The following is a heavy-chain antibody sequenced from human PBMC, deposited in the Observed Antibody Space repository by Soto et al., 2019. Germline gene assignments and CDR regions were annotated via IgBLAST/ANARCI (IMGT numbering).Heavy chain of an antibody. CDR2: ISGSGGST. CDR3: AKGGGCYDDCYYGLDV. D-gene: IGHD2-21*01. Sequence: GGSLRLSCAASGFTFSSYAMSWVRQAPGKGLEWVSAISGSGGSTYYADSVKGRFTISRDNSKNTLYLQMNSLRAEDTAVYYCAKGGGCYDDCYYGLDVWGQVTVVTVSS. J-gene: IGHJ6*02. CDR1: GFTFSSYA. V-gene: IGHV3-23*01.